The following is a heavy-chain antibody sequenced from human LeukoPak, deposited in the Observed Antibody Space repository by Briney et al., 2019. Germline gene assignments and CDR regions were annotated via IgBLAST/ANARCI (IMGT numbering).Heavy chain of an antibody. J-gene: IGHJ4*02. V-gene: IGHV1-2*02. CDR3: ARGGDYVPFDY. CDR2: INPNSGGT. Sequence: ASVKVSCKASGYTFTGYYMHWVRQAPGRGLEWMGWINPNSGGTNYAQKLQGRGTMTTDTSTSTAYMELRSLRSDDTAVYYCARGGDYVPFDYWGQGTLVTVSS. CDR1: GYTFTGYY. D-gene: IGHD4-17*01.